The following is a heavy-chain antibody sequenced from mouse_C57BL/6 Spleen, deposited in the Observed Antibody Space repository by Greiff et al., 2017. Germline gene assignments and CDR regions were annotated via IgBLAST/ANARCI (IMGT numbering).Heavy chain of an antibody. J-gene: IGHJ2*01. Sequence: QVQLQQSGAELVMPGASVRLSCKASGYTFTSYWMHWVKQRPGQGLEWIGEIDPSDSYTNYNQKFKGKSTLTVDKSSSTAYMQLSSLTSDDSAVYYCAAGDYDSAFDYWGQGTTLTVSS. D-gene: IGHD1-1*01. V-gene: IGHV1-69*01. CDR1: GYTFTSYW. CDR3: AAGDYDSAFDY. CDR2: IDPSDSYT.